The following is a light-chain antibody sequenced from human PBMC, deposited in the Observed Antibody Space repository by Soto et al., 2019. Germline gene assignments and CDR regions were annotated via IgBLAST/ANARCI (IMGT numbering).Light chain of an antibody. Sequence: EIVLTQSPGTLSLSPGERATLSCRASQSVSSSYLAWYQQKPGQAPRLLIYGASSRATGIPDRFSGSGSGTDSTLTISRLEPEDFAVYYCQQYGSSRTFDQGTKVEIK. J-gene: IGKJ1*01. V-gene: IGKV3-20*01. CDR1: QSVSSSY. CDR2: GAS. CDR3: QQYGSSRT.